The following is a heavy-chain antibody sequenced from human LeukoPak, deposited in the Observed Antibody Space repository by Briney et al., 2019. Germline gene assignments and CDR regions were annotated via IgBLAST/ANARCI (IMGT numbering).Heavy chain of an antibody. CDR3: ARVRGQWLVYGMDV. D-gene: IGHD6-19*01. CDR2: VIPILGIA. V-gene: IGHV1-69*04. CDR1: GGTFSSYA. Sequence: SVKVSCKASGGTFSSYAISWVRQAPGQGLEWMGRVIPILGIANYAQKFQGRVTITADKSTSTAYMELSSLRSEDTAVYYCARVRGQWLVYGMDVWGQGTTVTVSS. J-gene: IGHJ6*02.